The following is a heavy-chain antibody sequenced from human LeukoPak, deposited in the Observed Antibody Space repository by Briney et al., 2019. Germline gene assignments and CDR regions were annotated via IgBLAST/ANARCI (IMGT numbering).Heavy chain of an antibody. D-gene: IGHD3-3*01. V-gene: IGHV3-23*01. Sequence: GVSLRLSCAASGFTFSSYAMSWVRQAPGKGLEWVSAISGSGGSTYYADSVKGRFTISRGNSKNTLYLQMNSLRAEDTAVYYCAKGPTYYDFSWGQGTLVTVSS. CDR1: GFTFSSYA. J-gene: IGHJ5*02. CDR3: AKGPTYYDFS. CDR2: ISGSGGST.